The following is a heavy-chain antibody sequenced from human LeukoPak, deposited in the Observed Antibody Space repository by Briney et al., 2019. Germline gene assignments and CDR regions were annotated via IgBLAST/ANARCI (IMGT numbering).Heavy chain of an antibody. CDR2: MNQDGSQK. CDR3: ARNIAAAGTSFDP. D-gene: IGHD6-13*01. J-gene: IGHJ5*02. V-gene: IGHV3-7*01. Sequence: GGSLRLSCVVSGFTFRSYWMTWVRQAPGKGLEWVAYMNQDGSQKYYVDSVKGRFTISRDNAKSSLYLQVSSLRAEDTAVYYCARNIAAAGTSFDPWGQGTLVTVAS. CDR1: GFTFRSYW.